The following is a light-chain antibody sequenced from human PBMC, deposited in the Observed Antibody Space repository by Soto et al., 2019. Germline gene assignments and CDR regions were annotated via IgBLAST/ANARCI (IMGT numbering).Light chain of an antibody. CDR1: QSISTY. V-gene: IGKV3-11*01. J-gene: IGKJ1*01. Sequence: EIVLTQSPATLSLSPGERATLSCRVSQSISTYFAWYQQKPGQPPRLLIYDGSNRATGTPARFSGNGYGTDFTLTVSSLEREYFAVFFCQQRIDWLLTFGQATKVQLK. CDR3: QQRIDWLLT. CDR2: DGS.